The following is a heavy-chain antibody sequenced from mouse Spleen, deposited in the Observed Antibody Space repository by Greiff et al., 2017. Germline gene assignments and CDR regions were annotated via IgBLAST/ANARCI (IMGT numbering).Heavy chain of an antibody. CDR3: VSLYGREAWFAY. CDR1: GFSFNTYA. Sequence: GGGLVQPKGSLKLSCAASGFSFNTYAMNWVRQAPGKGLEWVARIRSKSNNYATYYADSVKDRFTISRDDSESMLYLQMNNLKTEDTAMYYCVSLYGREAWFAYWGQGTLVTVSA. D-gene: IGHD1-1*01. CDR2: IRSKSNNYAT. J-gene: IGHJ3*01. V-gene: IGHV10-1*01.